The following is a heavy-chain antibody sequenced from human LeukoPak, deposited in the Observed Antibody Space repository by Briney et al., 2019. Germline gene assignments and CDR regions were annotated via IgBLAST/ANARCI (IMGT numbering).Heavy chain of an antibody. CDR1: GFTFSSYS. Sequence: GGSLRLSCAASGFTFSSYSMNWVRQAPGKGLEWVSSISSSSSYIYYADSVKGRFTISRDNAKNSLYLQMNSLRAEDTAVYYCARGRGYSYGHIDYWGQGTLVTVSS. V-gene: IGHV3-21*01. D-gene: IGHD5-18*01. CDR2: ISSSSSYI. CDR3: ARGRGYSYGHIDY. J-gene: IGHJ4*02.